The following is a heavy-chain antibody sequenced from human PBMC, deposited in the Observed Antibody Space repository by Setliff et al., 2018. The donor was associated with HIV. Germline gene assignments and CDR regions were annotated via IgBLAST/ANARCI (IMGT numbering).Heavy chain of an antibody. Sequence: PSETLSLTCTVSGVSISYYHWSWIRQPPGKGLEWIGYISYTGNTNYDPSLASRVTMSIDTSKMQFSLKLTSVTAADTAVYYCARGGRSTVATWAWFDPWGQGTLVTVSS. CDR1: GVSISYYH. V-gene: IGHV4-59*12. D-gene: IGHD4-4*01. J-gene: IGHJ5*02. CDR2: ISYTGNT. CDR3: ARGGRSTVATWAWFDP.